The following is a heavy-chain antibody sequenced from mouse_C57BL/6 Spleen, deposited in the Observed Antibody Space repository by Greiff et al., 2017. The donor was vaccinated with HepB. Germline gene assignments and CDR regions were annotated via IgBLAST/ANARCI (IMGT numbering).Heavy chain of an antibody. CDR2: IDPSDSYT. Sequence: QVQLQQPGAELVMPGASVKLSCKASGYTFTSYWMHWVKQRPGQGLEWIGEIDPSDSYTNYNQKFKGKSTLTVDKSSSTAYMQLSSLTSEDSAVYYCARRDGYYSYYYAMDYWGQGTSVTFSS. J-gene: IGHJ4*01. CDR1: GYTFTSYW. D-gene: IGHD2-3*01. CDR3: ARRDGYYSYYYAMDY. V-gene: IGHV1-69*01.